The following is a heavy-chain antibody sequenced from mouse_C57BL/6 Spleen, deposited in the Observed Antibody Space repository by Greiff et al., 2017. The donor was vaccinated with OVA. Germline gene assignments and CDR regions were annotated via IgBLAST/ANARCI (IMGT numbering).Heavy chain of an antibody. V-gene: IGHV1-19*01. J-gene: IGHJ3*01. CDR1: GYTFTDYY. CDR2: INPYNGGT. D-gene: IGHD4-1*01. Sequence: EVQLQQSGPVLVKPGASVKMSCKASGYTFTDYYMNWVKQSHGKSLEWIGVINPYNGGTSYNQKFKGKATLTVDKSSSTAYMELNSLTSEDSAVYYCAREGGELGRSWGQGTLVTVSA. CDR3: AREGGELGRS.